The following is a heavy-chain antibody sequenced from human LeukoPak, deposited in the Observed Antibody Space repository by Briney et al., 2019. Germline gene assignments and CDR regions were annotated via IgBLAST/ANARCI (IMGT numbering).Heavy chain of an antibody. J-gene: IGHJ5*02. V-gene: IGHV3-53*01. CDR1: EFAVSSNY. Sequence: PGGSLRLSCAASEFAVSSNYMTWVRQAPGNGLEWVSVIYSGGKTYYADSVEGRFTISRDNSKNAVYLQMNGLRAEDTAVYYCARYRMDAGSYTSGWFDPWGQGTLVTVSS. CDR3: ARYRMDAGSYTSGWFDP. D-gene: IGHD3-10*01. CDR2: IYSGGKT.